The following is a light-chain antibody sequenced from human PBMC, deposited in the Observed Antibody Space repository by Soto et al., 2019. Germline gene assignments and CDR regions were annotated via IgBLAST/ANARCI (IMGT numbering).Light chain of an antibody. Sequence: EIGWTKSPDTLSLSPGETATLSCTASQNFGSTYLAWYQQKRGQAHRFLIYGASTRATGIPDRFSGRGSGTDFPRTISRLEPEDFAVYYCQQYGRSPTTFGQGTKWESK. J-gene: IGKJ1*01. CDR1: QNFGSTY. CDR2: GAS. CDR3: QQYGRSPTT. V-gene: IGKV3-20*01.